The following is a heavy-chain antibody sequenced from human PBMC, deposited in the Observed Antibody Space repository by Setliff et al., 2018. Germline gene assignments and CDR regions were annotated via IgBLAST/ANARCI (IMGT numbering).Heavy chain of an antibody. V-gene: IGHV4-39*01. CDR2: VDHSGNT. Sequence: SETLSLTCTVSGDSISRSTYYWGWIRQSPGKGLDWIGTVDHSGNTFYNPSLKSRVTISVDTSKNQLSLKLASVTAADTAVYYCARHVGIRGRGYNYYYYYMDVWGKGTTVTVSS. J-gene: IGHJ6*03. CDR1: GDSISRSTYY. D-gene: IGHD3-10*01. CDR3: ARHVGIRGRGYNYYYYYMDV.